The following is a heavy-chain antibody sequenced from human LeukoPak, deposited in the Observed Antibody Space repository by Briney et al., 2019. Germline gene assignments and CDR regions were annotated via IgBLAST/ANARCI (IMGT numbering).Heavy chain of an antibody. Sequence: SETLSLTCAVSGDSVGSSASGNSRWTWVRQPPGKTLEWIGEIYRSGGTHSNPSLRRRVTMSLDRSKNQLTLNVRSVTAADTAVYYCVRDLDDGNYALAFWGQGTLVTVSS. CDR2: IYRSGGT. V-gene: IGHV4-4*02. CDR3: VRDLDDGNYALAF. J-gene: IGHJ4*02. D-gene: IGHD4-17*01. CDR1: GDSVGSSASGNS.